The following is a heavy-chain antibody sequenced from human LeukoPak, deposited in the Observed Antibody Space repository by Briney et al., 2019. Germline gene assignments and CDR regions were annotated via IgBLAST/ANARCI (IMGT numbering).Heavy chain of an antibody. J-gene: IGHJ4*02. CDR1: GYTLTELS. V-gene: IGHV1-24*01. CDR2: FDPEDGET. CDR3: AAQSWFRGPFDY. Sequence: GASVKVSCKVSGYTLTELSMHWVRQAPGKGLEWMGGFDPEDGETIYAQKFQGRVTMTEDTSTDTAYMELSSLRSEDTAVYYCAAQSWFRGPFDYWGQGTLVTVSS. D-gene: IGHD3-22*01.